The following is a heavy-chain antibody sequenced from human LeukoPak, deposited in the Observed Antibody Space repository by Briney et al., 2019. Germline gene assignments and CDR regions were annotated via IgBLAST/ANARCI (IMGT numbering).Heavy chain of an antibody. CDR3: ARQFVAARPHDY. CDR2: IKQDGSEK. Sequence: GGSLRLSCAASGFTFSSYWMSWVRQAPGKGLEWVANIKQDGSEKYYVDSVKGRFTISRDNAKNSLYLQVDSLRAEDTAVYYCARQFVAARPHDYWGQGTLVTVSS. J-gene: IGHJ4*02. CDR1: GFTFSSYW. D-gene: IGHD6-6*01. V-gene: IGHV3-7*01.